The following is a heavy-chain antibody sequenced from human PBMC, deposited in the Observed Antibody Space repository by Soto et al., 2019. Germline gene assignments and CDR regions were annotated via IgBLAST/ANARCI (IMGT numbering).Heavy chain of an antibody. CDR2: IYHSGST. CDR1: GGSISSGGYS. D-gene: IGHD3-16*01. CDR3: ARRRGMITVGGEWGWFDP. Sequence: QLQLQESGSGLVKPSQTLSLTCAVSGGSISSGGYSWSWIRQPPGKGLEWIGYIYHSGSTYYNPSLKSRVTISVARSKIQFSLKLSSVTAADTAVYYCARRRGMITVGGEWGWFDPWGQGTLVTVSS. V-gene: IGHV4-30-2*01. J-gene: IGHJ5*02.